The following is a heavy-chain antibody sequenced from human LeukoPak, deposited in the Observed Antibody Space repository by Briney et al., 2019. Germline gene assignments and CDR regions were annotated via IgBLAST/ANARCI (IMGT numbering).Heavy chain of an antibody. D-gene: IGHD3-10*02. J-gene: IGHJ6*04. CDR1: GFTFSSYW. CDR3: AELGITMIGGV. V-gene: IGHV3-7*01. Sequence: GGSLRLSCAASGFTFSSYWMSWVRQAPGKGLEWVANIKQDGSEKYYVDSVKGRFTISRDNSKNTLYLQMNSLRAEDTAVYYCAELGITMIGGVWGKGTTVTVSS. CDR2: IKQDGSEK.